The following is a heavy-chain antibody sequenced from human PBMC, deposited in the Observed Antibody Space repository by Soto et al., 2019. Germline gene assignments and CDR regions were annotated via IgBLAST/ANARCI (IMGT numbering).Heavy chain of an antibody. CDR1: GFTFDDCA. CDR2: ISWDSATV. V-gene: IGHV3-9*01. CDR3: VQGRYPTMATPLDH. Sequence: PGGSLRLSCSASGFTFDDCAMHWVRQAPGKGPEWVSGISWDSATVGYAESVKGRFTITRDDAKNSLYLQMDSLRREDTALYYCVQGRYPTMATPLDHWGQGTLVTV. D-gene: IGHD3-9*01. J-gene: IGHJ5*02.